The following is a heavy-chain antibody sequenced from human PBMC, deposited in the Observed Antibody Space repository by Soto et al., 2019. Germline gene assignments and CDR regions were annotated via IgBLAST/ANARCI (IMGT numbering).Heavy chain of an antibody. CDR2: ISYDGSNK. D-gene: IGHD1-20*01. V-gene: IGHV3-30-3*01. Sequence: GGSLRLSCAASGFTFSNYAMHWVRQAPGKGLEWVALISYDGSNKYYADSVKGRFTISRDNSKNTLYLQMNSLRGEDTAVFYCARDVVTRRYYGMDVWGQGTTVTVSS. J-gene: IGHJ6*02. CDR1: GFTFSNYA. CDR3: ARDVVTRRYYGMDV.